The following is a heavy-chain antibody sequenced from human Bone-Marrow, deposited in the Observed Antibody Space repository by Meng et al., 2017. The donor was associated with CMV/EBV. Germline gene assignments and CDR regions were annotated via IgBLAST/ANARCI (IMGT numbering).Heavy chain of an antibody. D-gene: IGHD6-6*01. V-gene: IGHV3-21*01. CDR3: AREVYVDY. Sequence: GESLKISCAASGFTYSSYSMNWVRQAPGKGLEWVSSISSSSSSYIYYADSVKGRFTISRDNAKNSLYLQMNSLRAEDTAVYYCAREVYVDYWGQGTLVTVSS. J-gene: IGHJ4*02. CDR2: ISSSSSSYI. CDR1: GFTYSSYS.